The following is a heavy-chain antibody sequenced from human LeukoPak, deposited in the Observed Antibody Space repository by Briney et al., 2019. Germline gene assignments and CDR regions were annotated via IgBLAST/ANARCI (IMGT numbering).Heavy chain of an antibody. D-gene: IGHD6-19*01. V-gene: IGHV1-18*01. J-gene: IGHJ6*02. CDR3: ARDPGRYSSGWPTLYYYGMDV. CDR2: ISAYNGNT. CDR1: GYTFTSYG. Sequence: ASVKVSCKASGYTFTSYGISWVRQAPGQGLEWMGWISAYNGNTNYAQKLQGRVTMTTDTSTSTAYMELRSLRSDDTAVYYCARDPGRYSSGWPTLYYYGMDVWGQGTTVTVSS.